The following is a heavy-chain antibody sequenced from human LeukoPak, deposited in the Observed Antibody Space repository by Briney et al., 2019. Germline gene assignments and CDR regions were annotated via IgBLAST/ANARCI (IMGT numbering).Heavy chain of an antibody. CDR1: GDTVSIYA. D-gene: IGHD6-6*01. V-gene: IGHV1-69*13. Sequence: ASVKVSCKASGDTVSIYAVSWVRQAPGQGLEWMGAITHRFGTANYAQKFQGSVTITADESTSTAYMELSSLRSEDTAVYYCARWAGSYSSTWFPTPFDFWGQGTLVTVSS. CDR2: ITHRFGTA. CDR3: ARWAGSYSSTWFPTPFDF. J-gene: IGHJ4*02.